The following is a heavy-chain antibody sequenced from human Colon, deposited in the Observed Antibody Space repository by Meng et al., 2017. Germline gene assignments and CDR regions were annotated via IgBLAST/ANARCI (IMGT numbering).Heavy chain of an antibody. J-gene: IGHJ4*02. CDR3: ATGVGATTA. CDR2: INHSGIT. D-gene: IGHD1-26*01. CDR1: GGYIHSSDW. Sequence: QLQLQELGPGLVMPSGTLSLTCCVFGGYIHSSDWWIWVRQSPAKGLEWIGAINHSGITNYQPSLKSRATISIDTSKQQFSLRLNSVTVADTAIYFCATGVGATTAWGQGTLVTVSS. V-gene: IGHV4-4*02.